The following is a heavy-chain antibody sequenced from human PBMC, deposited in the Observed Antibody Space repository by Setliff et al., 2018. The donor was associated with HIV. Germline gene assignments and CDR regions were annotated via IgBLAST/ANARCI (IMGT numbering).Heavy chain of an antibody. CDR3: ATLDPSGGNFLAY. V-gene: IGHV4-61*01. CDR2: IHASGKT. CDR1: GDSISSGSKY. J-gene: IGHJ4*02. D-gene: IGHD2-21*02. Sequence: PSETLSLTCTVSGDSISSGSKYWTWIRQPPGKGLEWIGYIHASGKTNYNPSLKSRVTISLDTSKMQFSLHLTSVTAADTAVYYCATLDPSGGNFLAYWGQGTLVTVSS.